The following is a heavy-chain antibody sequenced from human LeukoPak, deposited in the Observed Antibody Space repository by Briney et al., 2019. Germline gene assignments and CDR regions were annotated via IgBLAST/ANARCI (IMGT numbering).Heavy chain of an antibody. Sequence: ALVKVSCKASGYTFTSYYMHWVRQAPGQGLEWMGIINPSGGSTSYAQKFQGRVTMTRDTSTSTVYMELSSLRSEDTAVYYCAREEGDFWSGYPPPTGVDPWGQGTLVTVSS. J-gene: IGHJ5*02. CDR1: GYTFTSYY. CDR2: INPSGGST. D-gene: IGHD3-3*01. CDR3: AREEGDFWSGYPPPTGVDP. V-gene: IGHV1-46*01.